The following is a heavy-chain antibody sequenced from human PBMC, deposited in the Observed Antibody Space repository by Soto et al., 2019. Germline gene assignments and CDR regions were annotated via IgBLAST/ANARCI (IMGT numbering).Heavy chain of an antibody. CDR3: ARYSGFGNMVRGVYYYYTMDV. CDR1: GYTFTGYY. Sequence: QVQLVQSGAEVKKPGASVKVSCKASGYTFTGYYMHWVRQAPGQGLEWMGWINPNSGGTNYAQKFQGWVTMTRDTSNSTAYIELSRLTSDDTAVYYCARYSGFGNMVRGVYYYYTMDVWGKGSTVTV. V-gene: IGHV1-2*04. D-gene: IGHD3-10*01. CDR2: INPNSGGT. J-gene: IGHJ6*03.